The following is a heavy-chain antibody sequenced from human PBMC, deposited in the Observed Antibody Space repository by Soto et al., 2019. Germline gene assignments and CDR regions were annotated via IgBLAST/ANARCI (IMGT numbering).Heavy chain of an antibody. CDR3: ARAREYSSGWYYWFDS. CDR1: GYTFTNYY. Sequence: ASVKVSCKASGYTFTNYYIHWVRQAPGQGLEWMGIINPSGGSTSYAQKFQGRVTMTTDASTSTVYMELTSLRSEDTAIHYCARAREYSSGWYYWFDSWGQGTLVTVSS. D-gene: IGHD6-19*01. CDR2: INPSGGST. J-gene: IGHJ5*01. V-gene: IGHV1-46*01.